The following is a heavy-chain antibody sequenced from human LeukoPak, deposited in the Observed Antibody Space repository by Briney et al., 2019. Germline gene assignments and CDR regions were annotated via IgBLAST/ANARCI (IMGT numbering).Heavy chain of an antibody. J-gene: IGHJ4*02. Sequence: SQTLSLTCGISGDIVSNKNTAWNWIRQSPSRGLEWLGRTYYRSKWYNEYAGSVKSRISINPDTPKNQFSLQLNSVTPEDTAVYYCAREILEGYCSGGSCYSHWGQGTLVTVSS. V-gene: IGHV6-1*01. D-gene: IGHD2-15*01. CDR1: GDIVSNKNTA. CDR3: AREILEGYCSGGSCYSH. CDR2: TYYRSKWYN.